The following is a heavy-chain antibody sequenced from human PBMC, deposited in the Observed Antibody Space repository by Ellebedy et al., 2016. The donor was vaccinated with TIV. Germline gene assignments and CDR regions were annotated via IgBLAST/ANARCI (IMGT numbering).Heavy chain of an antibody. V-gene: IGHV4-39*07. CDR1: GGSISSYY. CDR2: IYYSGST. J-gene: IGHJ5*02. D-gene: IGHD4-17*01. CDR3: ASQHINGDYVWTPQGP. Sequence: SETLSLTXTVSGGSISSYYWGWIRQPPGKGLEWIGSIYYSGSTYYNPSLKSRVTISVDTSKNQFSLKLSSVTAADTAVYYCASQHINGDYVWTPQGPWGQGTLVTVSS.